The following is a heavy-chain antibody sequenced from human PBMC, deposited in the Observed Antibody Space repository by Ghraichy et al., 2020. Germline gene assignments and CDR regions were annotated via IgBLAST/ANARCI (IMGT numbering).Heavy chain of an antibody. CDR3: ANTPTTVTTYDAFDS. J-gene: IGHJ3*02. V-gene: IGHV4-34*01. CDR1: GGSFSGYY. CDR2: INHSGST. Sequence: SETLSLTCAVYGGSFSGYYWSWIRQPPGKGLAWIGEINHSGSTNYTPSLKSRVTISVDTSKNQFSLKLSSVTAADTAVYYCANTPTTVTTYDAFDSWGQGTMVTDSS. D-gene: IGHD4-17*01.